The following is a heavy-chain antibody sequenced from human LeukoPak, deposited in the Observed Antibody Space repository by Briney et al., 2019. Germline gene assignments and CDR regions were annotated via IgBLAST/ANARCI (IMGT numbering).Heavy chain of an antibody. Sequence: PGGSLRLSCAASGFTFSSNYMSWVRQAPGKGLEWVSVIYSGGSTYYADSVKGRFTISRDNSKNTLYLQMNSLRAEDTAVYYCARIAAAAINWFDPWGQGTLVTVSS. J-gene: IGHJ5*02. D-gene: IGHD6-13*01. V-gene: IGHV3-53*01. CDR3: ARIAAAAINWFDP. CDR2: IYSGGST. CDR1: GFTFSSNY.